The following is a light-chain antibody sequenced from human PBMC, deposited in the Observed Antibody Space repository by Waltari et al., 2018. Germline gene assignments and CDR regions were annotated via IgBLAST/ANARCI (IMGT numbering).Light chain of an antibody. J-gene: IGLJ3*02. CDR2: EVN. CDR3: SSLSNSYTLWV. Sequence: QSALTQPASVSASPGQSVTISCTGSSREIGGYYPASWYQQHPGKAPKLIIYEVNNRPPGVSNRFSGAKSGNTASLTITGVQAEDDADYYCSSLSNSYTLWVFGGGTKLTVL. V-gene: IGLV2-14*01. CDR1: SREIGGYYP.